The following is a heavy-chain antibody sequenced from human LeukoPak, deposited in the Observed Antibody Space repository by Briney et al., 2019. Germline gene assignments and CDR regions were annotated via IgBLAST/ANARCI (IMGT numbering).Heavy chain of an antibody. CDR3: ARAPVRNVLLLDY. CDR2: IYHSGST. D-gene: IGHD3-10*01. J-gene: IGHJ4*02. CDR1: TGSISSGGYS. Sequence: PSETLSLTCAVSTGSISSGGYSWRWIRQPPGKGLERIGYIYHSGSTYYNPSLKSRVTISVDRSKNQFSLKLSSVTAADTAGYYCARAPVRNVLLLDYWAEGTLVRV. V-gene: IGHV4-30-2*01.